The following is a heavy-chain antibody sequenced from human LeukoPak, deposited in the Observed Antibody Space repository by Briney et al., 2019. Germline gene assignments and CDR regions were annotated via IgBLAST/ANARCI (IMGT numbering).Heavy chain of an antibody. CDR3: ARDAGVSGGYYFAS. J-gene: IGHJ4*02. V-gene: IGHV3-30*04. D-gene: IGHD2-8*01. Sequence: GRSLRLSCAASGFTFRNYAMHWVRQAPGKGLEWVAVISYDGSNKLYADSVKGRFTISRDNSKNSLYLQMSSLRAEDTAVYYCARDAGVSGGYYFASWGQGTLVTVSS. CDR2: ISYDGSNK. CDR1: GFTFRNYA.